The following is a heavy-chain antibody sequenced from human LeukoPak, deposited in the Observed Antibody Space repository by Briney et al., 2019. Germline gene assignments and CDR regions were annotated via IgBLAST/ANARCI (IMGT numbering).Heavy chain of an antibody. Sequence: GGSLRLSCAASGFTFKSYWMHWVRQAPGKGLVWVSRINTDGSSTIYADSVKGRFTISRDNAKNTLYLQMNTPRAEDTAVYYCAKPFGSGFYYFDYWGQGTLVTVSS. J-gene: IGHJ4*02. D-gene: IGHD6-19*01. CDR1: GFTFKSYW. V-gene: IGHV3-74*01. CDR2: INTDGSST. CDR3: AKPFGSGFYYFDY.